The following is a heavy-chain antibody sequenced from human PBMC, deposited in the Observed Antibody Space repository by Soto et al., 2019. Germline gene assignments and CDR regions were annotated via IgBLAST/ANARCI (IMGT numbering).Heavy chain of an antibody. CDR1: GDSVSSNTAS. Sequence: TLSLTCAISGDSVSSNTASWTWIRQSSSRGLEWLGRTYYRSKWYNDFAVSVKGRITINPDTSKNQFSLQLNSVTTEDTVMYYCARDVSSSTFHGFDSWGQGTQVTVSS. D-gene: IGHD6-13*01. CDR3: ARDVSSSTFHGFDS. V-gene: IGHV6-1*01. J-gene: IGHJ4*02. CDR2: TYYRSKWYN.